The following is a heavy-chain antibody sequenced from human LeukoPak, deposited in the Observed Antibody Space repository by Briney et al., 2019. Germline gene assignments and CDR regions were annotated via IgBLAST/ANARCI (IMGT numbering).Heavy chain of an antibody. CDR2: INSDGRRI. Sequence: LTGGSLRLSCAASGFTFSSYWMHWVRHAPGKGLVWVSRINSDGRRISYADSVKGRFTISRDNAKNTLYLQMNSLRVDDTAVYYCARDLPPEDVWGQGTTVTVSS. V-gene: IGHV3-74*01. CDR1: GFTFSSYW. CDR3: ARDLPPEDV. J-gene: IGHJ6*02.